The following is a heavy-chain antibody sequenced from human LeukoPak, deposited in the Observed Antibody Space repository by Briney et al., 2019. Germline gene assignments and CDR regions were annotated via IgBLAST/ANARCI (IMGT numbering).Heavy chain of an antibody. Sequence: GGSLRLSCAASGFTFSSYWMHWVRQAPGKGLVRVSRINSDGSSTRYADSVKGRFTISRDNAKNTLFLQMNSLRAEDTGVYFCARVAIGCSSTSCYLDYYYYMDVWGKGTTVTVSS. CDR3: ARVAIGCSSTSCYLDYYYYMDV. CDR2: INSDGSST. D-gene: IGHD2-2*01. J-gene: IGHJ6*03. V-gene: IGHV3-74*01. CDR1: GFTFSSYW.